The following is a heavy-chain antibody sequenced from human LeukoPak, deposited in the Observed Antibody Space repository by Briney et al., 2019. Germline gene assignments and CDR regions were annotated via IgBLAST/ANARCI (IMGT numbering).Heavy chain of an antibody. CDR2: INPSGGST. CDR1: GYTFTIYY. J-gene: IGHJ6*02. V-gene: IGHV1-46*01. D-gene: IGHD2-15*01. CDR3: ARLTPKVVVVVAATPGDYGMDV. Sequence: ASVRVSYKASGYTFTIYYMHWVRQAPGQGGEWMGIINPSGGSTSYAQKFQGRVTMTRDTSTSTVYMELSSLRSEDTAVYYCARLTPKVVVVVAATPGDYGMDVWGQGTTVTVSS.